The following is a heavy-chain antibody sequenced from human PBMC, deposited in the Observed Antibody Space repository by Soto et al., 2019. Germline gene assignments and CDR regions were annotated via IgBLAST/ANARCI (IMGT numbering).Heavy chain of an antibody. CDR1: GFTFSSYS. V-gene: IGHV3-21*01. D-gene: IGHD2-2*01. CDR3: GGKGGGYCSSTSCPFDY. Sequence: GGSLRLSCAASGFTFSSYSMNWVRQAPGKGLEWVSSISSSSSYIYYADSVKGRFTISRDNAKNSLYLQMNSLRAEDTAVYYCGGKGGGYCSSTSCPFDYWGQGTLVTVSS. CDR2: ISSSSSYI. J-gene: IGHJ4*02.